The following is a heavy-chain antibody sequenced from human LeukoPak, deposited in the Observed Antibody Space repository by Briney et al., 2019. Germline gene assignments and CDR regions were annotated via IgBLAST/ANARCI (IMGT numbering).Heavy chain of an antibody. D-gene: IGHD1-26*01. CDR3: ARERPGAPDAFGI. Sequence: ASVKVSCKASGYTFTSYGISWVRQAPGQGLKWMGWINPYNGNTNYAQKLQGRVTMTTDTSTSTAYMELRSLRSDDTAVYYCARERPGAPDAFGIWGQGTMVTVSS. V-gene: IGHV1-18*01. CDR2: INPYNGNT. CDR1: GYTFTSYG. J-gene: IGHJ3*02.